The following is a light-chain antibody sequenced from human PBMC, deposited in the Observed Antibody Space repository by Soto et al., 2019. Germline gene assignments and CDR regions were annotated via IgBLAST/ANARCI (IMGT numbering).Light chain of an antibody. CDR3: QQYESTPPA. V-gene: IGKV4-1*01. CDR2: WAS. Sequence: DIVMTQSPDSLAVSLGERATINCKSSQSVLYSSNNKKYLPWYQQRPGQPPKLLIYWASTRESGVPDRFGGSGSGTDFTLTITSLQAEDVAVYYCQQYESTPPAFGQGTKLEIK. J-gene: IGKJ2*01. CDR1: QSVLYSSNNKKY.